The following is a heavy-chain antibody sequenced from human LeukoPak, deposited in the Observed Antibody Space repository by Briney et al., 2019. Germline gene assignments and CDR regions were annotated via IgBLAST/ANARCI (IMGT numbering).Heavy chain of an antibody. CDR1: GYTFTSYD. D-gene: IGHD1-1*01. CDR2: INPNSGNT. CDR3: ARTSTGTRGGYDV. V-gene: IGHV1-8*01. J-gene: IGHJ4*02. Sequence: ASVKVSCKASGYTFTSYDINWVRQASGQGLEWMGWINPNSGNTGFTQKFQGRVTATRSTSISTAYMELGSLTSDDTAVYYCARTSTGTRGGYDVWGQGTLVTVSS.